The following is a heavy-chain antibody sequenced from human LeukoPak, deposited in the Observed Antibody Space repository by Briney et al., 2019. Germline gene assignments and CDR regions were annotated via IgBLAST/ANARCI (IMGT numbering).Heavy chain of an antibody. V-gene: IGHV4-59*11. Sequence: SETLSLTCTVSGGSISSHYWSWIRQPPGKGLEWIGYIYYSGSTNYNPSLKSRVTISVDTSKNQFSLKLSSVTAADTAVYYCARAGIAVAGTWGYYFDYWGQGTLVTVSS. J-gene: IGHJ4*02. CDR2: IYYSGST. D-gene: IGHD6-19*01. CDR1: GGSISSHY. CDR3: ARAGIAVAGTWGYYFDY.